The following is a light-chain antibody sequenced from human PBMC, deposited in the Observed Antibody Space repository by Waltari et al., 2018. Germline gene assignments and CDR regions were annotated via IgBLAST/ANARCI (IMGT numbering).Light chain of an antibody. Sequence: DIQMTQSPSTLSASVGDRVTITCRASQTSSRWLAWYQQKPGKAPKLLISAASSLESGVPSRFSGSGSGTEFTLTISSLQPDDSASYYCQQYKSYFSFGQGTTLEIK. V-gene: IGKV1-5*01. CDR2: AAS. J-gene: IGKJ2*03. CDR3: QQYKSYFS. CDR1: QTSSRW.